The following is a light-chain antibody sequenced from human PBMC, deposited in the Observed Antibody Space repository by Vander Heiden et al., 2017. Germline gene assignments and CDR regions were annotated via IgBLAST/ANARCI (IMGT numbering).Light chain of an antibody. CDR1: QSISSW. J-gene: IGKJ1*01. CDR2: KAS. Sequence: IHLTHSPSTLSSSLRARVTLTCRASQSISSWLAWYQQKPGKAPKLLIYKASTLESGVPSRFSGSGSGTEFTLTISSLQPDDFATYYCQHYNSYSLTFGQGTKVEIK. CDR3: QHYNSYSLT. V-gene: IGKV1-5*03.